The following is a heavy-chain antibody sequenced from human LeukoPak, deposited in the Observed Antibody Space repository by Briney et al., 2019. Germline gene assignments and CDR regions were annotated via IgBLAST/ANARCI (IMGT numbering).Heavy chain of an antibody. CDR3: ATLPIFDYYYYYGMDV. V-gene: IGHV3-7*05. J-gene: IGHJ6*02. D-gene: IGHD3-3*02. CDR2: IKEDGSEK. Sequence: GGSLRLSCVASGFTFSSHWMSWVRQAPGKGLEWVASIKEDGSEKYYVDSVKGRFTISRDNAENSLYLQMNSLRAEDTAVYYCATLPIFDYYYYYGMDVWGQGTTVTVSS. CDR1: GFTFSSHW.